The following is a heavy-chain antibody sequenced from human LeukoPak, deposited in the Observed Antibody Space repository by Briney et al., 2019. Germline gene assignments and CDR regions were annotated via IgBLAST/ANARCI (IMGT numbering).Heavy chain of an antibody. CDR1: GFTFSSYS. CDR2: ISSGGSTI. V-gene: IGHV3-48*01. Sequence: GGSLRLSCAASGFTFSSYSMNRVRQAPGKGLEWVSSISSGGSTIYYADSVKGRFTISRDNAKNSLYLQMNSLRAEDTAVYYCARGFKYQFDYWGQGTLVTVSS. CDR3: ARGFKYQFDY. D-gene: IGHD2-2*01. J-gene: IGHJ4*02.